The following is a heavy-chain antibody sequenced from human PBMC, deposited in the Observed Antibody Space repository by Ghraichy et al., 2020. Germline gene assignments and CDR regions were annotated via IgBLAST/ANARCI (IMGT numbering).Heavy chain of an antibody. Sequence: GGSLRLSCAASGFTFSSYAMSWVRQAPGKGLEWVSAISGSGGSTYYADSVKGRFTISRDNSKNTLYLQMNSLRAEDTAVYYCAKDPTYYDFWSGYRDDYWGQGTLVTVSS. CDR3: AKDPTYYDFWSGYRDDY. D-gene: IGHD3-3*01. J-gene: IGHJ4*02. CDR1: GFTFSSYA. CDR2: ISGSGGST. V-gene: IGHV3-23*01.